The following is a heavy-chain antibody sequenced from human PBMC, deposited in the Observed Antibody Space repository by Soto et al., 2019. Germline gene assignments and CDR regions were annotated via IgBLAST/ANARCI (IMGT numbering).Heavy chain of an antibody. D-gene: IGHD6-13*01. V-gene: IGHV4-34*01. CDR3: ARGRMGFSSSCYVD. CDR2: INDSGGT. J-gene: IGHJ4*02. CDR1: GGSFSGYY. Sequence: SETLSLTCAVYGGSFSGYYWTWIRQPPGKGLEWIGEINDSGGTDYNPSLKSRVTISLDTSKNQLSLKLSSVTAADTAVYYCARGRMGFSSSCYVDWGQGTLVTVSS.